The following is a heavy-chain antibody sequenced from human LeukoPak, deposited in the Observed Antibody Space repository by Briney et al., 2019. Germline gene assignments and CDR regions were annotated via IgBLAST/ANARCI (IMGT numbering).Heavy chain of an antibody. CDR2: IYYSGST. J-gene: IGHJ4*02. CDR3: ATYRQVLLPFES. D-gene: IGHD2-8*02. CDR1: GGSISSSSYY. V-gene: IGHV4-39*07. Sequence: SETLSLTCTVSGGSISSSSYYWGWIRQPPGKGLEWIGSIYYSGSTYYNPSLKSRVTISVYTSKNQFSLKLSSVTAADTAVYYCATYRQVLLPFESWGQGTLVTVSS.